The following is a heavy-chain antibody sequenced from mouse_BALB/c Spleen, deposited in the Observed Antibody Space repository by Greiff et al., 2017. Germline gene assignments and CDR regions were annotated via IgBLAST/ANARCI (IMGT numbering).Heavy chain of an antibody. V-gene: IGHV2-4-1*01. D-gene: IGHD1-2*01. J-gene: IGHJ4*01. CDR2: IWSGGST. CDR3: ARKDGSYYYAMDY. Sequence: QVQLQQSGPGLVQPSQSLSITCTVSGFSLTSYGVHWVRQSPGKGLEWLGVIWSGGSTDYNAAFISRLSISKDNSKSQVFFKMNSLQADDTAIYYCARKDGSYYYAMDYWGQGTSVTVSS. CDR1: GFSLTSYG.